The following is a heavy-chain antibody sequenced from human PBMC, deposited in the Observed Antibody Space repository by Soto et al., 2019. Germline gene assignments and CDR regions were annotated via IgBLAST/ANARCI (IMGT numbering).Heavy chain of an antibody. D-gene: IGHD3-3*01. J-gene: IGHJ5*02. CDR1: GFTFTSSA. CDR2: IVVGSGNA. CDR3: AASPLEWFPCSWFDP. Sequence: SVKVSCKAPGFTFTSSAMQWVRQARGQRLEWIGWIVVGSGNANYAQKFQERVTITRDMSTSTAYMELSSLRSEDTAVYYCAASPLEWFPCSWFDPWGQGTLVTVSS. V-gene: IGHV1-58*02.